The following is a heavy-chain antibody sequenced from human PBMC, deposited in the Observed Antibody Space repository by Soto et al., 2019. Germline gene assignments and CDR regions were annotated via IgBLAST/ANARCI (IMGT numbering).Heavy chain of an antibody. CDR1: GFTFSSYG. CDR2: ISYDGSNK. D-gene: IGHD2-2*01. V-gene: IGHV3-30*18. CDR3: AKDRDIVLVPAAMSLFYYYYGMDV. Sequence: QVQLVESGGGVDQPGRSLRLSCAASGFTFSSYGMNWVRQAPGKGLVWVAVISYDGSNKYYADSVKGRFTISRDNSKNTLYLQRNSLRAEDTAVYYCAKDRDIVLVPAAMSLFYYYYGMDVWGQGTTVTVSS. J-gene: IGHJ6*02.